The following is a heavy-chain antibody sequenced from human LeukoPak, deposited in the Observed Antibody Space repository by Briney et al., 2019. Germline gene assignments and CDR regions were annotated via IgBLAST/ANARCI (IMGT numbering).Heavy chain of an antibody. Sequence: PSETLSLTCAVYGGSFSGYYWSWIRQPPGMGLEWIGEINHSGSTNYNPSLKSRVTISVDTSKNQFSLKLSSVTAADTAVYYCANLPTAMVKGVDYWGQGTLVTVSS. CDR2: INHSGST. J-gene: IGHJ4*02. V-gene: IGHV4-34*01. CDR3: ANLPTAMVKGVDY. D-gene: IGHD5-18*01. CDR1: GGSFSGYY.